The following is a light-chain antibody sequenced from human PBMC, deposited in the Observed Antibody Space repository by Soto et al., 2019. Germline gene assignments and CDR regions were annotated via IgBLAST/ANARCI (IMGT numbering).Light chain of an antibody. Sequence: EIVMTQSPATLSVSPGERATLSCRASQSVSSDLAWYQQKPGQAPRLLIYGASTRATGIPARFSGSGSGTDYITTISSLQSEDVAVYYCHQYSHWPPRFTFGQGTKLEIK. J-gene: IGKJ2*01. CDR2: GAS. CDR3: HQYSHWPPRFT. CDR1: QSVSSD. V-gene: IGKV3-15*01.